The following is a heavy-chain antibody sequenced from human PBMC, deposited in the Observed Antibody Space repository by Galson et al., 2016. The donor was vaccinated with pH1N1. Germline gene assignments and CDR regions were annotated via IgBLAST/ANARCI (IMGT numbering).Heavy chain of an antibody. CDR3: AKLDGYNWGYFQH. J-gene: IGHJ1*01. Sequence: SLRLSCAASGFTFSDYYMRWIRQAPGKGLEWISDISSSSYTNYADSVKGRFTISRDNAKNSLYLQMNSLRAEDTALYYCAKLDGYNWGYFQHWGQGTLVTVSS. CDR1: GFTFSDYY. V-gene: IGHV3-11*03. CDR2: ISSSSYT. D-gene: IGHD5-24*01.